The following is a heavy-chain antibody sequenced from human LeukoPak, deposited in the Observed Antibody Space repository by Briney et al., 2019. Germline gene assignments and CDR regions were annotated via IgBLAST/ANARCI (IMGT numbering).Heavy chain of an antibody. CDR2: VDPESGAA. Sequence: ASVKVSRKVSGYSLTELSMHWVRQAPGKGLEWMGGVDPESGAAMYAQKLQGRVTMTEDTSTDTAYMELNSLTSDDTAVYYCARVGGSSRTGSKENWFDPWGQGTLVTVSS. CDR1: GYSLTELS. V-gene: IGHV1-24*01. J-gene: IGHJ5*02. D-gene: IGHD6-13*01. CDR3: ARVGGSSRTGSKENWFDP.